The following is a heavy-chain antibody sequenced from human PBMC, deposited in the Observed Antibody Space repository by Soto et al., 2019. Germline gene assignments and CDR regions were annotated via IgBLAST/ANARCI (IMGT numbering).Heavy chain of an antibody. CDR2: IYYSGST. CDR3: ALTLDTMISVAHVDD. D-gene: IGHD3-22*01. J-gene: IGHJ4*02. CDR1: GGSISSYY. V-gene: IGHV4-59*01. Sequence: SETLSLTCTVSGGSISSYYWSWIRQPPGKGLEWIGYIYYSGSTNYNPSLKSRVTLPVDTSKNQFSLKLSSVPAADTAVYYCALTLDTMISVAHVDDWGQGTLVTISS.